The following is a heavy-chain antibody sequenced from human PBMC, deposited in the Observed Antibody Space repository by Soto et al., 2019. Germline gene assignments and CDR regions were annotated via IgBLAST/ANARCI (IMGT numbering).Heavy chain of an antibody. V-gene: IGHV4-34*01. J-gene: IGHJ6*02. CDR1: GGSRTGDE. CDR3: ARGREIRLRFLEWSQTNKDYYYGLDV. CDR2: ISHSAGT. Sequence: GSLCIPVVASGGSRTGDEWTWIRRLPGNGLEWIRGISHSAGTTYNPSLKSRVTMSIDTSKNQVCLKVRSVTAADTAVYYCARGREIRLRFLEWSQTNKDYYYGLDVCGQGTTVSACS. D-gene: IGHD3-3*01.